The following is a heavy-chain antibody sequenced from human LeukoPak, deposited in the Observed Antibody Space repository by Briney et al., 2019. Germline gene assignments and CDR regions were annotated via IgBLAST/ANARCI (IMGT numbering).Heavy chain of an antibody. CDR2: IWYDGSNK. CDR1: GFTFSSYS. CDR3: ARDDLRYFDWLGSYGMDV. Sequence: GGSLRLSCAASGFTFSSYSMNWVRQAPGKGLEWVAVIWYDGSNKYYADSVKGRFTISRDNSKNTLYLQMNSLRAEDTAVYYCARDDLRYFDWLGSYGMDVWGQGTTVTVSS. J-gene: IGHJ6*02. D-gene: IGHD3-9*01. V-gene: IGHV3-33*08.